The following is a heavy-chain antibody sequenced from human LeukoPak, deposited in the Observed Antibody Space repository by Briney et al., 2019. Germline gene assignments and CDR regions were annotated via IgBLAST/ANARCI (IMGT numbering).Heavy chain of an antibody. V-gene: IGHV3-74*01. D-gene: IGHD1-7*01. J-gene: IGHJ4*02. CDR1: GLTFRTTW. Sequence: AGGSLRLSCATSGLTFRTTWMHWVRQAPGKGLMWVSRMNGEGTTIDYADSVKGRFTVSRDYAKNTLFLQMNNLRTEDTALYFCATARNFRFEYWGRGSLVIVSA. CDR2: MNGEGTTI. CDR3: ATARNFRFEY.